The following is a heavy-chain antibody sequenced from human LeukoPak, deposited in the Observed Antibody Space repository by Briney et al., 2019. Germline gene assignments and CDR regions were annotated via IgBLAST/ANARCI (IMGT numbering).Heavy chain of an antibody. V-gene: IGHV4-4*07. J-gene: IGHJ4*02. Sequence: SETLSLTCTVSGGSISSYYWNWIRQPAGRGLEWIGRIYTSGSTNYNPSLKSRVTISVDTSKNQFSRDLKSVTATDTAVYYCARQAKTVVQYIDFDFWGQGTLVTVSS. D-gene: IGHD2-21*01. CDR3: ARQAKTVVQYIDFDF. CDR1: GGSISSYY. CDR2: IYTSGST.